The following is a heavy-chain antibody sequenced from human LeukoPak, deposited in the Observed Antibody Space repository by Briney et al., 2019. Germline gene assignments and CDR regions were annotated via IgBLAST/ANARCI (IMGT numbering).Heavy chain of an antibody. D-gene: IGHD3-3*01. V-gene: IGHV4-31*03. CDR3: ARSYYDFLSGFYSHYYMDV. CDR2: IFHGGST. CDR1: GAAVRSGGYY. Sequence: SETLSLTCTVSGAAVRSGGYYWCWIRQDPRKGLEWIGSIFHGGSTYYNPSLKSRLTISVDTSKNQFSLKLNSVTAADTAVYYCARSYYDFLSGFYSHYYMDVWGKGTTVTVSS. J-gene: IGHJ6*03.